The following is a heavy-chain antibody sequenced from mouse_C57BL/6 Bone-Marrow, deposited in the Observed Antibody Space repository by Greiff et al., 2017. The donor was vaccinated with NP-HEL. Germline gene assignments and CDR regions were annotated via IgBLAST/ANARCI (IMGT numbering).Heavy chain of an antibody. J-gene: IGHJ1*03. V-gene: IGHV1-47*01. D-gene: IGHD6-1*01. CDR2: FHPYNDDT. Sequence: VQLQQSGAELVKPGASVKMSCKASGYTFTTYPIEWMKQNHGKSLEWIGNFHPYNDDTKYNEKFKGKATLTVEKSSSTVYLELSRLTSDDSAVYDCERGDCSSNYWYFDVWGTGTTVTVSA. CDR3: ERGDCSSNYWYFDV. CDR1: GYTFTTYP.